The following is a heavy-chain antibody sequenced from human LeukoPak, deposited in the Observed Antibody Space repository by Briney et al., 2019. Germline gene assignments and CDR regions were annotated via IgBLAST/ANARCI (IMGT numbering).Heavy chain of an antibody. CDR3: ARVGGRGGSNWFDP. Sequence: PVASVKVSCKASGYTFTCYGISWVRQAPGQGLEWMGWISAYNGNTNYAQKLQGGVTMTTDTSTSTAYMELRSLRSDDTAVYYCARVGGRGGSNWFDPWGQGTLVTVSS. J-gene: IGHJ5*02. CDR1: GYTFTCYG. CDR2: ISAYNGNT. V-gene: IGHV1-18*01. D-gene: IGHD2-15*01.